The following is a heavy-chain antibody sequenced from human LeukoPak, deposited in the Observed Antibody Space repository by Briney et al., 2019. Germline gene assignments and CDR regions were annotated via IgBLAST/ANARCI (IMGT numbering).Heavy chain of an antibody. CDR3: ARVWGPDIVVVPAAPGDDAFDI. Sequence: GGSLRLSCAASGFTFSSYAMHWVRQAPGKGLEYVSAISSNGGSTYYANSVKGRFTISRDNSKNTLYLQMGSLRAEDMAVYYCARVWGPDIVVVPAAPGDDAFDIWGQGTMVTVSS. V-gene: IGHV3-64*01. D-gene: IGHD2-2*01. J-gene: IGHJ3*02. CDR1: GFTFSSYA. CDR2: ISSNGGST.